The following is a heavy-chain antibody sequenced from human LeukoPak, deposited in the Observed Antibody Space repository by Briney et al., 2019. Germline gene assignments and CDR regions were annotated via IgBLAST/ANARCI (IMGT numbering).Heavy chain of an antibody. V-gene: IGHV1-18*04. D-gene: IGHD3-22*01. CDR2: ISANNGKT. J-gene: IGHJ4*02. CDR1: GYTFTNYG. CDR3: ARSHSGSLRAPFDY. Sequence: GSVKGSCKASGYTFTNYGIIWVRHAPGQGLECLGWISANNGKTKYARKVQGRVTMTTDTSTSTAYMELRSLRSDDTAVYYCARSHSGSLRAPFDYWGQGTLVTVSS.